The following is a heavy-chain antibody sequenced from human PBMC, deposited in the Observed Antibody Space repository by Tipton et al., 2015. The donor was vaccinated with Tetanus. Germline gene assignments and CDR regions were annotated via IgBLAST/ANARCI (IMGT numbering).Heavy chain of an antibody. Sequence: SGFTFSNCAMRWVRQAPGKGLEWVSGISGSGATTYYEDSVKGRFTISRDNPKNMLYLQMNSLRAEDTAVYYCAKDRAAGGPGASWGQGTLVTVSS. CDR1: GFTFSNCA. CDR3: AKDRAAGGPGAS. D-gene: IGHD6-13*01. J-gene: IGHJ5*02. V-gene: IGHV3-23*01. CDR2: ISGSGATT.